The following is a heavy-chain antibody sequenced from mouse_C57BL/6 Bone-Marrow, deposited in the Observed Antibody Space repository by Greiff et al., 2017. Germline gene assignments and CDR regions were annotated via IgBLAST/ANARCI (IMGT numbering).Heavy chain of an antibody. J-gene: IGHJ4*01. CDR1: GFTFSDYY. Sequence: EVMLVESEGGLVQPGSSMKLSCTASGFTFSDYYMAWVRQVPEKGLEWVANINYDGSSTYYLDSLQSRFIISRDNAKNTLYLQMSSLKSEDTATYYCARARNYSNYPYYYAMDYWGQGTSVTVSS. D-gene: IGHD2-5*01. V-gene: IGHV5-16*01. CDR3: ARARNYSNYPYYYAMDY. CDR2: INYDGSST.